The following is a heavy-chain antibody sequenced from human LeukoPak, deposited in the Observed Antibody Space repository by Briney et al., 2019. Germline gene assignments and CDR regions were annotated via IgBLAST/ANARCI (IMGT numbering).Heavy chain of an antibody. D-gene: IGHD3-22*01. J-gene: IGHJ4*02. CDR3: ASHYYDSSGYPY. V-gene: IGHV1-69*05. CDR1: GGTFSSYA. CDR2: IIPIFGTA. Sequence: SVTVSCKASGGTFSSYAISWMRQAPGQGLEWMGRIIPIFGTANYAQKFQGRVTITTDESTSTAYMELSSLRSQDTAVYYCASHYYDSSGYPYWGQGTLVTVSS.